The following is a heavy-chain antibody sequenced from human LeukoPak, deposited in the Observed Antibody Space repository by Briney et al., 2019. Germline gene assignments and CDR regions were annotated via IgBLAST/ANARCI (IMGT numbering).Heavy chain of an antibody. CDR3: ARDLAYYDSSGYYSTTPRDY. CDR1: GFTFSSYS. CDR2: ISSSSSYI. J-gene: IGHJ4*02. V-gene: IGHV3-21*01. D-gene: IGHD3-22*01. Sequence: GGSLRLSCAASGFTFSSYSMNWVRQAPGKGLEWVSSISSSSSYIYYADSVKGRFTISRDNAKNSLYLQMNSLRAEDTAVYYCARDLAYYDSSGYYSTTPRDYWGQGTLVTVSS.